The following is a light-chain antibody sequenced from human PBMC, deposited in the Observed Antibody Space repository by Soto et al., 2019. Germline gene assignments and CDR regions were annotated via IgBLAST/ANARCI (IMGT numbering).Light chain of an antibody. CDR2: GAS. CDR3: QQYGSSPE. Sequence: DIVLTQSPGTLSLSPGERATLSCRASQSISDTLAWYQQKPGQAPRLLIYGASSRATGIPDRFSGSGSGTDFTLTIRRLEPEDFAVYYCQQYGSSPEFGQGTKVEIK. V-gene: IGKV3-20*01. CDR1: QSISDT. J-gene: IGKJ1*01.